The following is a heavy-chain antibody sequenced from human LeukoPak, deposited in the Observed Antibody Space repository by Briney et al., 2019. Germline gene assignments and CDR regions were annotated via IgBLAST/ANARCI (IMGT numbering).Heavy chain of an antibody. D-gene: IGHD3-10*01. J-gene: IGHJ4*02. Sequence: PSETLSLTCSVSGDSISSYYWSWIRQPPGKGLVWIGYIYDSGSTNYNPSLKSRVTISVDTSKNQFSLKLSSVTAADTAVYYCARGRAYYYASGSQYYFDYWGQGTLVTVSS. CDR2: IYDSGST. CDR3: ARGRAYYYASGSQYYFDY. V-gene: IGHV4-59*01. CDR1: GDSISSYY.